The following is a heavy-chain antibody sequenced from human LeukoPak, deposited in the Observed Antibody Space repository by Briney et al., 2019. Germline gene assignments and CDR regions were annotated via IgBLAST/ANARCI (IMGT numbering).Heavy chain of an antibody. V-gene: IGHV1-18*01. Sequence: ASVNVSCKASGYTFTSYGISWVRQAPGQGLEWMGWISPHNANTKYAQKLQGRVTMATDTSTSTVYMELRSLRSDDTAVYYCARLPYDSSGYYRDWGQGTLVTVSS. D-gene: IGHD3-22*01. CDR1: GYTFTSYG. CDR2: ISPHNANT. CDR3: ARLPYDSSGYYRD. J-gene: IGHJ4*02.